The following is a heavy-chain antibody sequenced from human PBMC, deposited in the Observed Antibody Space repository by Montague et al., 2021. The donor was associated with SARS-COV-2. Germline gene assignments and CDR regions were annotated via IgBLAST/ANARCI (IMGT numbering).Heavy chain of an antibody. CDR3: ARTSASSDY. V-gene: IGHV6-1*01. CDR2: N. D-gene: IGHD1-26*01. Sequence: NDYAVSVKSRITINPDTSKSQISLQLNSVTPEDTAVYYCARTSASSDYWGQGTLVTGSS. J-gene: IGHJ4*02.